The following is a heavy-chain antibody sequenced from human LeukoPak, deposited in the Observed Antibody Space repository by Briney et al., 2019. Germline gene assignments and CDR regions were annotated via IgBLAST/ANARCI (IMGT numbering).Heavy chain of an antibody. V-gene: IGHV3-11*05. J-gene: IGHJ1*01. CDR1: GFIISDYY. CDR3: ARGVSKAVAGIQH. D-gene: IGHD6-13*01. Sequence: PGGSLRLSCAASGFIISDYYMSWIRQAPGKGLEWVSYITSTNTYTNYADSVRGRFTISRDNAKNSPYLQMNSLRAEDTAVYFCARGVSKAVAGIQHWGQGTLVTVSS. CDR2: ITSTNTYT.